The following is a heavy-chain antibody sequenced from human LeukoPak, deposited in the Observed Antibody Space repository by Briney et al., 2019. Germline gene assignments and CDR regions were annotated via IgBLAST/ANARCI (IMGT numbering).Heavy chain of an antibody. D-gene: IGHD2/OR15-2a*01. CDR3: AGHHPRNTVDF. CDR2: ISDIGSI. V-gene: IGHV4-59*08. J-gene: IGHJ4*02. Sequence: SQTLSLTCTVSGGSISSYYWSWIRQPPGKGLEWIAYISDIGSINYNPSLKSRVTISLDTSKNQSSLKLSSVTAADTAVYYCAGHHPRNTVDFWGQGTLVTVSS. CDR1: GGSISSYY.